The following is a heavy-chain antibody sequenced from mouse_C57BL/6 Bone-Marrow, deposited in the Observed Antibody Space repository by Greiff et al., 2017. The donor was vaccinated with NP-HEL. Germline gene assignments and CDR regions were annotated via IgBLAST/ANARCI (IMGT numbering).Heavy chain of an antibody. CDR3: ASPIGY. J-gene: IGHJ2*01. CDR2: ISSGGSYT. CDR1: GFTFSSYG. V-gene: IGHV5-6*02. D-gene: IGHD6-5*01. Sequence: DVKLVESGGDLVKPGGSLKLSCAASGFTFSSYGMSWVRQTPDKRLEWVATISSGGSYTYYPDSVKGRFTISRDNAKNTLYLQMSSLKSEDTAMYYCASPIGYWGQGTTLTVSS.